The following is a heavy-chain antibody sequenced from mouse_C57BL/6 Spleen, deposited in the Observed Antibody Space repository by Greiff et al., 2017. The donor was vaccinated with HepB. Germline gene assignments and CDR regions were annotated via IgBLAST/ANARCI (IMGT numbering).Heavy chain of an antibody. V-gene: IGHV5-17*01. CDR3: ARPYYGMDY. Sequence: DVKLEESGGGLVKPGGSLKLSCAASGFTFSDYGMHWVRQAPEKGLEWVAYISSGSSTIYYADTVKGRFTITRDNAKNTLFLQMTSLRSEDTAMYYCARPYYGMDYWGQGTSVTVSS. CDR1: GFTFSDYG. J-gene: IGHJ4*01. CDR2: ISSGSSTI.